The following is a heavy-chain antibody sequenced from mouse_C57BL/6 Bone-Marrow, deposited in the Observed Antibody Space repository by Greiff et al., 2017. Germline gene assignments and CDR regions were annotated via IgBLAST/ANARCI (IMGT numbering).Heavy chain of an antibody. CDR2: IDPSDSYT. V-gene: IGHV1-69*01. D-gene: IGHD1-1*01. Sequence: QVQLQQPGAELVMPGASVKLSCKASGYTFTSYWMHWVKLRPGQGLEWIGEIDPSDSYTNYNQKFKGKSTLTVDKSSSTAYMQLSSLTSEDSAVYYCAREAYYVAMDYWGQGTSVTVSS. J-gene: IGHJ4*01. CDR1: GYTFTSYW. CDR3: AREAYYVAMDY.